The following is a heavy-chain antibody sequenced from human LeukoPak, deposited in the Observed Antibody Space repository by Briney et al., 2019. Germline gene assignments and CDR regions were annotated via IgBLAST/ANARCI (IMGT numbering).Heavy chain of an antibody. D-gene: IGHD5-12*01. CDR2: ISSSSSYI. CDR1: GFTFSSYS. J-gene: IGHJ4*02. Sequence: PGGSLRLSCAASGFTFSSYSMNWVRQAPGKGLEWVSSISSSSSYIYYADSVKGRFTISRDNAKNSLYLQMNSLRAEDTAVYYCARAPRRNVVDIVATGDYWGQGTLVTVSS. V-gene: IGHV3-21*01. CDR3: ARAPRRNVVDIVATGDY.